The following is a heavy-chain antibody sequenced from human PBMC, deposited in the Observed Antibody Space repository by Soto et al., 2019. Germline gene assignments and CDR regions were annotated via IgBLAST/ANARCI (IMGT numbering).Heavy chain of an antibody. V-gene: IGHV1-69*06. J-gene: IGHJ6*04. CDR2: IIPLHNTS. Sequence: QVQLLQSGAEVKKPGSSVKVSCKVSGGAFNNYALNWVRHGPGQGLEWLGGIIPLHNTSNYSLKFLGRVTGTADTSSTTVYMRLSRLTSDATATYYCGSWSNGNPLYYDGVDVWGKGTTVTVSS. CDR1: GGAFNNYA. CDR3: GSWSNGNPLYYDGVDV. D-gene: IGHD3-10*01.